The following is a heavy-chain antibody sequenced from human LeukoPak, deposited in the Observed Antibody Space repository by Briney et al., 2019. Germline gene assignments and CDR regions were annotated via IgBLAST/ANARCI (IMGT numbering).Heavy chain of an antibody. V-gene: IGHV4-59*01. CDR2: SYYNGIT. D-gene: IGHD3-22*01. CDR3: ARFYYDDTGVSYYFDS. Sequence: SETLSLTCTVSGAFFSRYYYNWIRQTPGKGLEWIGYSYYNGITKYNSSLGNRITMSLDASGRFSLRLSSVTAADTAMYYCARFYYDDTGVSYYFDSWSQGIPVTVSS. CDR1: GAFFSRYY. J-gene: IGHJ4*02.